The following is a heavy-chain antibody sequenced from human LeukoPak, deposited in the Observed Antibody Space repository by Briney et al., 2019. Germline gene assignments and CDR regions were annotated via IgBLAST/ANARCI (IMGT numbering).Heavy chain of an antibody. D-gene: IGHD6-19*01. V-gene: IGHV4-34*01. CDR2: INYGGST. CDR3: ARGFPPGSGSRGSHAFDV. CDR1: GFTFSRYA. Sequence: GSLRLSCAASGFTFSRYAMSWLRQSPGKGLEWIGEINYGGSTKYTPSLEGRGTILIDTSKNQFSLKLTSVTAADTAVYYCARGFPPGSGSRGSHAFDVWGQGTMVTVSS. J-gene: IGHJ3*01.